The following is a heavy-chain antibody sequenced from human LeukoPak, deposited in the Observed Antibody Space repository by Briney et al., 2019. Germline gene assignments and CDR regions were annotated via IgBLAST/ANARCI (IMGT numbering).Heavy chain of an antibody. CDR2: IDYSGTT. V-gene: IGHV4-39*07. CDR3: ARHGPYNSSWYAY. D-gene: IGHD6-13*01. J-gene: IGHJ4*02. Sequence: SETLSLTCTVSGGSISSSSYYWGWIRQPPGKGLEWIGSIDYSGTTYYNPSLKSRVTILFDMSKNQFSLKLTSVTAADTAVYYCARHGPYNSSWYAYWGQGTLVTVSS. CDR1: GGSISSSSYY.